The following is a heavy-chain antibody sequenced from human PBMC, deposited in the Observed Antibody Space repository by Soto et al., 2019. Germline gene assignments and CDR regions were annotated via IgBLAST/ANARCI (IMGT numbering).Heavy chain of an antibody. CDR3: VRAYSSSWSHYYYYYGMDV. Sequence: GGSLRLSCSASGFTFSSYAMHWVRQAPGKGLEYVSAISSNGGSTYYADSVKGRFTISRDNSKNTLYLQMSSLRAEDTAVYYCVRAYSSSWSHYYYYYGMDVWGQGTTVTVSS. CDR1: GFTFSSYA. J-gene: IGHJ6*02. D-gene: IGHD6-13*01. CDR2: ISSNGGST. V-gene: IGHV3-64D*06.